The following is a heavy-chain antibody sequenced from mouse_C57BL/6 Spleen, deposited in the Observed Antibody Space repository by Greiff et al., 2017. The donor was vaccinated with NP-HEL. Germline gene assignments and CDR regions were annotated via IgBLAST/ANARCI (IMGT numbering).Heavy chain of an antibody. CDR1: GFNIKHTY. CDR3: ARDYYGSSSLFYY. D-gene: IGHD1-1*01. Sequence: VQLQQSVAELVRPGASVKLSCTASGFNIKHTYMPWVKQRPEQGLAWIGRLDPANGHTKYATKFQGKAPITADTSSNTAYLQRSSLTSEDTAIYYCARDYYGSSSLFYYWGQGTTLTVSS. V-gene: IGHV14-3*01. CDR2: LDPANGHT. J-gene: IGHJ2*01.